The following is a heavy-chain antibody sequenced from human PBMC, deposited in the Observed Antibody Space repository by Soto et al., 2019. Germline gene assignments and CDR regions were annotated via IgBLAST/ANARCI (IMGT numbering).Heavy chain of an antibody. CDR1: GFTCSFCA. CDR2: IRGSGGDT. D-gene: IGHD3-22*01. Sequence: EVQLLESGGGLVQPGGSLRLSCAASGFTCSFCAMNWVRQAPGKGLEWVSSIRGSGGDTYYADSVQGRFTISRDYSKNTMHLQMTSRRVEDTAVYYCAKGNSDSYYSFEYWGQGTLVTVSS. J-gene: IGHJ4*02. CDR3: AKGNSDSYYSFEY. V-gene: IGHV3-23*01.